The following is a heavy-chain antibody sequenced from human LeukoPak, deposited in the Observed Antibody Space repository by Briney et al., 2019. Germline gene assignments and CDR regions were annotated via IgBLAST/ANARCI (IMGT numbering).Heavy chain of an antibody. CDR2: IKQDGSEK. CDR3: ARDKGLRYFDWLANWFDP. V-gene: IGHV3-7*01. CDR1: GFTSSSYW. J-gene: IGHJ5*02. D-gene: IGHD3-9*01. Sequence: GGSLRLSCAASGFTSSSYWMSWVRQAPGKGLEWVANIKQDGSEKYYVDSVKGRFTISRDNAKNSLYLQMNSLRAEDTAVYYCARDKGLRYFDWLANWFDPWGQGTLVTVSS.